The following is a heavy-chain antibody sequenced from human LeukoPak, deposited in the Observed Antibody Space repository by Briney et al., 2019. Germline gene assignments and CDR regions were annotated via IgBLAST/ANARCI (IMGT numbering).Heavy chain of an antibody. CDR2: INHSGST. V-gene: IGHV4-34*01. Sequence: PSETLSLTCAVYAGSFSGYYWSWIRQPPGKGLEWIGEINHSGSTNYNPSLKSRVTISVDTSKNQFSLKLSSVTAADTAVYYCTRGFPPQHLVRHYYYYMDVWGKGTTVTVSS. D-gene: IGHD6-13*01. J-gene: IGHJ6*03. CDR3: TRGFPPQHLVRHYYYYMDV. CDR1: AGSFSGYY.